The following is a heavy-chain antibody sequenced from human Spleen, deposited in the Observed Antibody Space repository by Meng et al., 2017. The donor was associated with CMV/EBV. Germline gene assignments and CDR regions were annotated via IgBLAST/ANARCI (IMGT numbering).Heavy chain of an antibody. CDR2: ISWDGHAT. J-gene: IGHJ6*02. D-gene: IGHD2-2*01. CDR3: AREGYCSSTSCYGEDV. CDR1: GFNFDDYT. Sequence: GESLKISCAASGFNFDDYTMHWVRQAPGKGLEWVSLISWDGHATYYGDSVKGRFTISRDNAKNSVYLQMNSLRAEDTAVYYCAREGYCSSTSCYGEDVWGQGTTVTVSS. V-gene: IGHV3-43*01.